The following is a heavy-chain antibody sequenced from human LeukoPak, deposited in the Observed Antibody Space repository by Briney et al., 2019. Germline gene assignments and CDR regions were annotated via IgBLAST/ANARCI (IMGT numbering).Heavy chain of an antibody. CDR1: GGSFSGYY. D-gene: IGHD3-22*01. Sequence: SETLSLTCAVYGGSFSGYYWSWIRQPPGKGLEWIGEINHSGSTNYNPSLKSRVTISVDTSKNQFSLKPSSVTAADTAVYYCASLYYYDSSGYYGWGQGTLVTVSS. J-gene: IGHJ4*02. V-gene: IGHV4-34*01. CDR3: ASLYYYDSSGYYG. CDR2: INHSGST.